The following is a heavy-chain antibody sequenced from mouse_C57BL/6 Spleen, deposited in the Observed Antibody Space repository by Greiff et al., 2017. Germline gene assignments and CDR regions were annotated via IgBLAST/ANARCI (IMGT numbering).Heavy chain of an antibody. Sequence: QVQLKESGAELVMPGASVKLSCKASGYTFTSYWMHWVKQRPGQGLEWIGEIDPSDSYTNYNQKFKGKSTLTVDKSSSTAYMQLSSLTSEDSAVYYCARTGPYYFDYWGQGTTLTVSS. CDR1: GYTFTSYW. CDR3: ARTGPYYFDY. V-gene: IGHV1-69*01. D-gene: IGHD4-1*01. J-gene: IGHJ2*01. CDR2: IDPSDSYT.